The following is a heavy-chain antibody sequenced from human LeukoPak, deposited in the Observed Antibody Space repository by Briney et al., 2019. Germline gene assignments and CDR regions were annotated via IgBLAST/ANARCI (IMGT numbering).Heavy chain of an antibody. J-gene: IGHJ4*02. CDR2: ISASSNYI. CDR1: GFTFSNTN. CDR3: ARVVNGYVDY. V-gene: IGHV3-21*06. D-gene: IGHD2-8*01. Sequence: GGSLRLSCAASGFTFSNTNMNWVRQAPGKGLKWVSFISASSNYIYYADSVKGRFTISRDNAQNSLYLQMNSLRAEDTAVYFCARVVNGYVDYWGQGTLVTVFS.